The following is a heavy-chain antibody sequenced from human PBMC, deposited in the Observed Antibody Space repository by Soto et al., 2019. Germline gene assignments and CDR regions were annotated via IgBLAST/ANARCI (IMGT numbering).Heavy chain of an antibody. CDR2: TYYRSKWYN. CDR3: ARDWAVGLAAPLGADWFDP. V-gene: IGHV6-1*01. J-gene: IGHJ5*02. Sequence: SPTLSLTCAISGDSVSSNSAAWNWIRQSPSRGLEWLGRTYYRSKWYNDYAVSVKSRITINPDTSKNQFSLQLNSVTPEDTAVYYCARDWAVGLAAPLGADWFDPWGQGTLVTVSS. CDR1: GDSVSSNSAA. D-gene: IGHD6-13*01.